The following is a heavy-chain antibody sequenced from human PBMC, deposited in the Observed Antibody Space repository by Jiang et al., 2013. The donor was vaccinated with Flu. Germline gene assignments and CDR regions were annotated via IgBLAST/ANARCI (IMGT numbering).Heavy chain of an antibody. CDR1: GLTVNNNN. Sequence: PGGSLRLSCAASGLTVNNNNMNWVRQAPGKGLEWVSVIHGHGDINYADAVKGRFIISRDSSKNSLYLQMYRLRVEDTAVYYCSSSGGNGIGGWGQGTLVTVSS. D-gene: IGHD4-23*01. J-gene: IGHJ4*02. V-gene: IGHV3-66*01. CDR3: SSSGGNGIGG. CDR2: IHGHGDI.